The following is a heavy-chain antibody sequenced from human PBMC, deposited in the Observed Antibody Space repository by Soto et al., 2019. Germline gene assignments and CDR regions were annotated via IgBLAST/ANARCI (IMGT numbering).Heavy chain of an antibody. J-gene: IGHJ2*01. D-gene: IGHD6-19*01. Sequence: EVQLVESGGGLVQPGGSLRLSCAASGFTVSSNYMTWVRQAPGKGLEWVSILYSGGSTYYADSVKGRFTISRHNPNNTLYLQMSSLRVEDTAVYYCARKSLAVAGSAGGYCDLWGRGTLVTFSS. CDR2: LYSGGST. V-gene: IGHV3-53*04. CDR3: ARKSLAVAGSAGGYCDL. CDR1: GFTVSSNY.